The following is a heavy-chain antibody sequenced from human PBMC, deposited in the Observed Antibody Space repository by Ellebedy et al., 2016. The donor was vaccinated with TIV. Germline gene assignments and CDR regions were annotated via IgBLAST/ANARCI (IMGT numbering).Heavy chain of an antibody. CDR1: GHAFISYG. CDR2: IRASNGNT. CDR3: ATNFYDSGSPAH. D-gene: IGHD3-10*01. J-gene: IGHJ4*02. Sequence: AASVKVSCKASGHAFISYGFIWVRQAPGQGLEWMGWIRASNGNTHYSKKFQDRVTMTTDTSTRTAYMEMKSLRSDDTALYYCATNFYDSGSPAHWGQGTLVTVSS. V-gene: IGHV1-18*04.